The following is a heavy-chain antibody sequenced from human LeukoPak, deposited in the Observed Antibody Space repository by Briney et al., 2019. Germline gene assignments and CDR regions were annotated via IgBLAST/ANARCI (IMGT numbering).Heavy chain of an antibody. J-gene: IGHJ2*01. CDR1: AYTFTGYY. V-gene: IGHV1-2*02. Sequence: ASLKVSCKASAYTFTGYYMHWVRQAPGQGLEWMGWINPNSGGTNYAQKFRGRVTMIRDTSISTAYMELSRLRSDDTAVYYCARDSPSLYCGGDCSSRYFDLWGRGTLVTVSS. CDR2: INPNSGGT. CDR3: ARDSPSLYCGGDCSSRYFDL. D-gene: IGHD2-21*01.